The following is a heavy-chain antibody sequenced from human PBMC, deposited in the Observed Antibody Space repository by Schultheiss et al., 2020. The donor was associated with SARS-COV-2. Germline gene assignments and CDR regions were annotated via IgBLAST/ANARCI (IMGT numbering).Heavy chain of an antibody. J-gene: IGHJ4*02. D-gene: IGHD2-15*01. CDR2: TSCDGSKT. CDR3: AKGVATFLDY. CDR1: GFTFSSYA. V-gene: IGHV3-30-3*01. Sequence: GGSLRLSCAASGFTFSSYAMHWVRQAPGKGLEWVAVTSCDGSKTYYADSVKGRFTISRANSKNTLYLQMNCLRPEDTAVYYCAKGVATFLDYWGQGTLVTVSS.